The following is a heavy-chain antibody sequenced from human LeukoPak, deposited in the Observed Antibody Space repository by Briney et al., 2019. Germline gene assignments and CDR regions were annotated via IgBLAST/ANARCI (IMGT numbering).Heavy chain of an antibody. CDR3: ARDYGDYVAQYYFDY. CDR2: INPNSGGT. V-gene: IGHV1-2*02. D-gene: IGHD4-17*01. CDR1: GGTFSSYA. J-gene: IGHJ4*02. Sequence: ASVKVSCKASGGTFSSYAVSWVRQAPGQGLEWMGWINPNSGGTNYAQKFQGRVTMTRDTSISTAYMELSRLRSDDTAVYYCARDYGDYVAQYYFDYWGQGTLVTVSS.